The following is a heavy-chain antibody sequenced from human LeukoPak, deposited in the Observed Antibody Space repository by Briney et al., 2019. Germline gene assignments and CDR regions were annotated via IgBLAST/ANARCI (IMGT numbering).Heavy chain of an antibody. CDR1: GGSISSGDYY. CDR2: IYYSGST. J-gene: IGHJ3*02. V-gene: IGHV4-30-4*01. CDR3: ARAPLARGYYDSSGYYHDAFDI. Sequence: SETLSLTCTVSGGSISSGDYYWSWIRQPPGKGLEWIGYIYYSGSTYHNPSLKSRVTISVDTSKNQFSLKLSSVTAADTAVYYCARAPLARGYYDSSGYYHDAFDIWGQGTMVTVSS. D-gene: IGHD3-22*01.